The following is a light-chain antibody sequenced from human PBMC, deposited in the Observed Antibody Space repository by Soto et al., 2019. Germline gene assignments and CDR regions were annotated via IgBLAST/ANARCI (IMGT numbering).Light chain of an antibody. CDR2: GNT. CDR1: SAKIGAGSD. V-gene: IGLV1-40*01. Sequence: QSVLTQPPSISGSPGQRVRISWTCGSAKIGAGSDVHWYHQLPGTAPKLLIYGNTNRPSGVPDRFSGSKSGTSASLAIAGLQTEDEGDYYCQTYDSSLSGLYVFGTGTKATVL. CDR3: QTYDSSLSGLYV. J-gene: IGLJ1*01.